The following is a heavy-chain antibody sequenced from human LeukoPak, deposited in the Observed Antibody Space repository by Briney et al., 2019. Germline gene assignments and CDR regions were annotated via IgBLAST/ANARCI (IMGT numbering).Heavy chain of an antibody. J-gene: IGHJ4*02. CDR3: ARDFDLDSSGHYHPDY. D-gene: IGHD3-22*01. Sequence: PGGSLRLSCAASGFTFSSYGMHWVRQAPGKGLEWVAATSYDGSNRHYADSVKGRFTISRDNSKNTLYLQINSLRDEDTAVYYCARDFDLDSSGHYHPDYWGQGTLVTVSS. V-gene: IGHV3-30*03. CDR1: GFTFSSYG. CDR2: TSYDGSNR.